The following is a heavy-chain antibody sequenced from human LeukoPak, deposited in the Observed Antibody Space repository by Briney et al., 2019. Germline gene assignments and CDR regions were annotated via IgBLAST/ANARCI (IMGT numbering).Heavy chain of an antibody. CDR1: GGSISTYY. CDR2: VYYSGST. J-gene: IGHJ5*02. Sequence: SETLSLTCTVSGGSISTYYWSWIRQPPGKGLEWIGSVYYSGSTVYNPSLKSRLTISVDTSKNQFSLNLESVTAADTALYYCARNSSSGRFAPWGQGTLVTGSS. V-gene: IGHV4-59*01. CDR3: ARNSSSGRFAP. D-gene: IGHD1-14*01.